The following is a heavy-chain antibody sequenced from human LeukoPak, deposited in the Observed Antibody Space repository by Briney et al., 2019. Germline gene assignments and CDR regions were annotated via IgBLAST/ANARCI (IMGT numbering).Heavy chain of an antibody. CDR3: AREPQGYYYDSSGRFDP. J-gene: IGHJ5*02. CDR1: GFTFSSYG. Sequence: GRSLRLSCAASGFTFSSYGMHWVRQAPGKGLEWVAVISYDGSNKYHADSVKGRFTISRDNSKNRLYLQMNSLRAEDTAVYYCAREPQGYYYDSSGRFDPWGQGTLVTVSS. CDR2: ISYDGSNK. V-gene: IGHV3-30*03. D-gene: IGHD3-22*01.